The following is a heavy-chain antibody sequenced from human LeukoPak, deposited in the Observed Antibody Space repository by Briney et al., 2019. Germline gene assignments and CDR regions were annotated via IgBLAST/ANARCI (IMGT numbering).Heavy chain of an antibody. J-gene: IGHJ6*03. V-gene: IGHV1-2*02. CDR3: ARWLQWGYYYYMDV. Sequence: ASVKVSCKASGYTFTSYYMHWVRQAPGQGLEWMGWINPNSGGTNYAQKFQGRVTMTRDTSISTAYMELSRLRSDDTAVYYCARWLQWGYYYYMDVWGKGTTVTISS. CDR1: GYTFTSYY. D-gene: IGHD5-24*01. CDR2: INPNSGGT.